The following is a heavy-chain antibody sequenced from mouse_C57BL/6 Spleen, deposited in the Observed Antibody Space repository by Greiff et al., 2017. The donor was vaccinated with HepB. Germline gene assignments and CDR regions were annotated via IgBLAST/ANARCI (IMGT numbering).Heavy chain of an antibody. Sequence: EVQLVESGGGLVQPGGSLKLSCAASGFIFSDYYMYWVRQTPEKRLEWVAYISNGGGSTYYPDTVKGRFTISRDNAKNTLYLQMSRLKSEDTAMYYCARHSGTGYFDYWGQGTTLTVSS. V-gene: IGHV5-12*01. CDR1: GFIFSDYY. CDR2: ISNGGGST. J-gene: IGHJ2*01. D-gene: IGHD4-1*01. CDR3: ARHSGTGYFDY.